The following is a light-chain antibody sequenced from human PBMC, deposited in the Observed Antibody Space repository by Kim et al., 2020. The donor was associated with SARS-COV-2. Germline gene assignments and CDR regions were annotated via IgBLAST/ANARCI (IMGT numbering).Light chain of an antibody. Sequence: QSITISCTGTNNDVGGYNYVSWYQQHPGKAPKLMIYDVSNRPSGVSKRFSGSKSGNTASLTISGLQAEDEADYYCSSYTSSSTLDVFGTGTKVTVL. V-gene: IGLV2-14*03. J-gene: IGLJ1*01. CDR2: DVS. CDR3: SSYTSSSTLDV. CDR1: NNDVGGYNY.